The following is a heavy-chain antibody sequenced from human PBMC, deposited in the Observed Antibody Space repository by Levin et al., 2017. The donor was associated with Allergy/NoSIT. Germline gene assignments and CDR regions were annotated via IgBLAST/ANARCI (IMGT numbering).Heavy chain of an antibody. J-gene: IGHJ2*01. CDR1: GGSFSGYY. V-gene: IGHV4-34*01. CDR2: INHSGST. CDR3: ARKTVTTSGYFDL. Sequence: SETLSLTCAVYGGSFSGYYWSWIRQPPGKGLEWIGEINHSGSTNYNPSLKSRVTISVDTSKNQFSLKLSSVTAADTAVYYCARKTVTTSGYFDLWGRGTLVTVSS. D-gene: IGHD4-17*01.